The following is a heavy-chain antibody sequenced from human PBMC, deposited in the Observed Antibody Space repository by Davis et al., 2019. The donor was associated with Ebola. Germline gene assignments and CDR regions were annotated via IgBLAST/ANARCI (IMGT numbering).Heavy chain of an antibody. CDR3: ARDFGVGWFDP. J-gene: IGHJ5*02. CDR1: GGSISSGGYY. V-gene: IGHV4-31*03. CDR2: IYYSGST. D-gene: IGHD3-3*01. Sequence: LRLSCTVSGGSISSGGYYWSWIRQHPGKGLEWIGYIYYSGSTYYNPSLKSRVTISVDTSKNQFSLKLSSVTAADTAVYYCARDFGVGWFDPWGQGTLVTVSS.